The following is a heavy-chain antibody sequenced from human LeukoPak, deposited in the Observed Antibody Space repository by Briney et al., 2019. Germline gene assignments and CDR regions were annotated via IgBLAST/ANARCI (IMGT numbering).Heavy chain of an antibody. CDR3: ARGVSSGSYPPRY. Sequence: SETLSLTCTVSGGSISSYYWSWIRPPPGKGLEWIGYIYYSGSTNYNPSLKSRVTISVDTSKNQFSLKLNSVTAADTAVYYCARGVSSGSYPPRYWGQGTLVTVSP. V-gene: IGHV4-59*01. D-gene: IGHD1-26*01. J-gene: IGHJ4*02. CDR1: GGSISSYY. CDR2: IYYSGST.